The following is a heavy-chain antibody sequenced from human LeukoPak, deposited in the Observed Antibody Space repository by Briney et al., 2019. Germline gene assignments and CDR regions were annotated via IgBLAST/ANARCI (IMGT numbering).Heavy chain of an antibody. D-gene: IGHD6-13*01. Sequence: ASVKVSCKASGYTFMSFLLSWVRQAPGQGLEWMGWISAYNGNTNYAQKLQGRVTMTTDTSTSTVYMELRSLRSDDTAVYYCARERLTSSWYDYWGQGTLVTVSS. CDR2: ISAYNGNT. V-gene: IGHV1-18*01. CDR1: GYTFMSFL. CDR3: ARERLTSSWYDY. J-gene: IGHJ4*02.